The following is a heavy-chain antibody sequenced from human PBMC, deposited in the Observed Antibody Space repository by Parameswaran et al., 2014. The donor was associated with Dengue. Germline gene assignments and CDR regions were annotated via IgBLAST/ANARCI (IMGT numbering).Heavy chain of an antibody. V-gene: IGHV4-34*01. J-gene: IGHJ4*02. CDR2: INHSGGT. CDR3: ARAIWRQQVVLEDY. Sequence: PGKGLEWIAEINHSGGTKYRMSLQSRATISLDTSSNQFSLNLRSVTAADTAVYFCARAIWRQQVVLEDYWGQGTLVTVSS. D-gene: IGHD6-13*01.